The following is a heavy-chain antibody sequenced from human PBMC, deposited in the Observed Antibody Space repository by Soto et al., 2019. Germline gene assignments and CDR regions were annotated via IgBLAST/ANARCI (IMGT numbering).Heavy chain of an antibody. CDR1: GGSISSSSYY. CDR2: IYYSGST. D-gene: IGHD6-13*01. CDR3: ARHYSIHSSWYWFDP. V-gene: IGHV4-39*01. J-gene: IGHJ5*02. Sequence: SETLSLTCTVSGGSISSSSYYWGWIRQPPGKGLEWIGSIYYSGSTYYTPSLKSRVTISVDTSKNQYSLKLSSVTAADTAVYYCARHYSIHSSWYWFDPWGQGTLVTVSS.